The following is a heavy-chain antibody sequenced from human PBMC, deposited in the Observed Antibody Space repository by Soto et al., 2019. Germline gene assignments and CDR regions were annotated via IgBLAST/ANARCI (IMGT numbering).Heavy chain of an antibody. D-gene: IGHD5-12*01. CDR3: ARDTRDGYLGY. CDR2: MSYARSHV. J-gene: IGHJ4*02. Sequence: PGGSLRLSCAASGFTFSTYGMHWVRQAPGKGLEWVAVMSYARSHVYYADSVKGRFTISRDNSKNTLYLQMNSLRDEDTAVYYCARDTRDGYLGYWGQGTLVTVSS. V-gene: IGHV3-30*03. CDR1: GFTFSTYG.